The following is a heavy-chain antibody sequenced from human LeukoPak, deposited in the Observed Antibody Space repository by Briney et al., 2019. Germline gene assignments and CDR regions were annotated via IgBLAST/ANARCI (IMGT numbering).Heavy chain of an antibody. D-gene: IGHD1-26*01. V-gene: IGHV4-61*08. Sequence: SQTLSLTCTVSGGSISSGDYYWNWIRQPPGKGLEWIGNIYIRGSTNYNPSLESRVTISLDTSKDQFSLKLTSVTAADTAFYYCAKDWELGSWGQGTLVTVSS. CDR2: IYIRGST. J-gene: IGHJ5*02. CDR1: GGSISSGDYY. CDR3: AKDWELGS.